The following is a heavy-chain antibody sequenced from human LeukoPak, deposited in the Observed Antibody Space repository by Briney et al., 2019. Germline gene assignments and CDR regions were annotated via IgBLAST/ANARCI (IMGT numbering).Heavy chain of an antibody. CDR3: AGGTGYYSPDY. CDR2: INPNSGGT. Sequence: ASVKVSCKASGNTFTDYYMHWVRQAPGQGLEWMGWINPNSGGTSYARKFQGRVTMTRDTSISTAYMELSRLRSDDTAIYYCAGGTGYYSPDYWGQGTLVTVSS. V-gene: IGHV1-2*02. D-gene: IGHD3-22*01. CDR1: GNTFTDYY. J-gene: IGHJ4*02.